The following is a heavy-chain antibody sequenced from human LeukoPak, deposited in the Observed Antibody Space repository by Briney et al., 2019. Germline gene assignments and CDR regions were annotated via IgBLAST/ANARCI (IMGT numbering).Heavy chain of an antibody. CDR1: GFTFSSYS. CDR3: AREPPGGSGGNWFDP. CDR2: ISSSSSYI. V-gene: IGHV3-21*04. Sequence: GRSLRLSCAASGFTFSSYSMNWVRQAPGKGLEWVSSISSSSSYIYYADSVKGRFTISRDNAKNSLYLQMNSLRAEDTAVYYCAREPPGGSGGNWFDPWGQGTLVTVSS. J-gene: IGHJ5*02. D-gene: IGHD3-10*01.